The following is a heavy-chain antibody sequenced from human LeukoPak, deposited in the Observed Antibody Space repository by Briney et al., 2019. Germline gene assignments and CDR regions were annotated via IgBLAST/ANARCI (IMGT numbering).Heavy chain of an antibody. V-gene: IGHV3-33*01. CDR1: GFTFSGYG. CDR2: IWYDGSNK. CDR3: AREYSYGYYFDY. D-gene: IGHD5-18*01. Sequence: GGSLRLSCAASGFTFSGYGMHWVRQAPGKGLEWVAVIWYDGSNKYYADSVKGRFTISRDNSKNTLYLQMNSLRAEDTAVYYCAREYSYGYYFDYWGQGTLVTVSS. J-gene: IGHJ4*02.